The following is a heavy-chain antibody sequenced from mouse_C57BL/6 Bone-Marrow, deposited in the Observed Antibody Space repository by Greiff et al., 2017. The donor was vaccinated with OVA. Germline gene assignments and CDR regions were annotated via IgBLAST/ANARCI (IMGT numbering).Heavy chain of an antibody. D-gene: IGHD2-5*01. CDR1: GYTFTDYY. CDR2: IYPGSGNT. Sequence: VQLQQSGAELVRPGASVKLSCKASGYTFTDYYINWVKQRPGQGLEWIARIYPGSGNTYYNEKFKGKATLTAEKSSSTAYMQLSSLTSEDSAVYFCASPGSNYVGYYFDYWGQGTTLTVSS. J-gene: IGHJ2*01. CDR3: ASPGSNYVGYYFDY. V-gene: IGHV1-76*01.